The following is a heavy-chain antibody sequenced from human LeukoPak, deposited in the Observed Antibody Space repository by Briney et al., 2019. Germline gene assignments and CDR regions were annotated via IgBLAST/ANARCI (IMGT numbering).Heavy chain of an antibody. CDR2: IYTSGSS. D-gene: IGHD1-1*01. V-gene: IGHV4-4*07. J-gene: IGHJ4*02. CDR3: ARLHQSGTTDY. Sequence: KPSETLSLTCTVSGGSISSYYWSWVRQPVGKGLEWIGHIYTSGSSNYNPSLRSRVTMSVDTSKKQFSLRLSSVTAAVTALYYCARLHQSGTTDYWGQGTLVTVSS. CDR1: GGSISSYY.